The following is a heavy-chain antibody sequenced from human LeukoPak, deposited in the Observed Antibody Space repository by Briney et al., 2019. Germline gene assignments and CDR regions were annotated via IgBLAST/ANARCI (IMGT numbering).Heavy chain of an antibody. Sequence: GASLRRSCAASGFSFTTFEMSLVRQAPGKGLEWVSMMNDNGDRTYYADSVKGRFTISRDNSKNTLYLQMNNLRAEDTAIYFCVKGGWLDYWGQGTLVTVSS. D-gene: IGHD5-12*01. CDR3: VKGGWLDY. V-gene: IGHV3-23*01. CDR2: MNDNGDRT. J-gene: IGHJ4*02. CDR1: GFSFTTFE.